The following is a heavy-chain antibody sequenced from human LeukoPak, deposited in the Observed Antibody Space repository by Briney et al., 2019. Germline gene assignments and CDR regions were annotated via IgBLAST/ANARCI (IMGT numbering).Heavy chain of an antibody. J-gene: IGHJ4*02. Sequence: GGSLRLSXAASGFTFSSYEMNWVRQAPGKGLEWVSSISSSSSYIYYADSVKGRFTISRDNAKDSLYLQMNSLRAEDTAVYYCARDWDYDILTGYSPEGYWGQGTLVTVSS. V-gene: IGHV3-21*01. CDR3: ARDWDYDILTGYSPEGY. CDR2: ISSSSSYI. CDR1: GFTFSSYE. D-gene: IGHD3-9*01.